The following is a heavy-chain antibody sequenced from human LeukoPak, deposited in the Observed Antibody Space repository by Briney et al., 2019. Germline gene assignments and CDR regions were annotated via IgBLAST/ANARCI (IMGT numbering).Heavy chain of an antibody. J-gene: IGHJ3*02. V-gene: IGHV1-18*01. CDR2: ISPNNGNT. D-gene: IGHD1-1*01. CDR3: TRVRNSNNWWGAFDI. Sequence: ASVKVSCKAFGYTFDTSSISWVRQAPGQRLEWMLWISPNNGNTHYAQGVQGRVTMTTDTSRSTAYMELRSLRSDDTAVYYCTRVRNSNNWWGAFDIWGQGTMVTVSS. CDR1: GYTFDTSS.